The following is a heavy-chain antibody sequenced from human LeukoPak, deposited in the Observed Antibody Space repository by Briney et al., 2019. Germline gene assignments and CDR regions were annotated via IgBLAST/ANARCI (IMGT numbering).Heavy chain of an antibody. J-gene: IGHJ6*03. CDR2: IYYSGSN. CDR3: ARSDYYYYYMDV. Sequence: SXTLSLTCTVSGGSISSYYWSWIRQPPGKGLEWIGYIYYSGSNNYNPSLKSRVTISVDTSKNQFSLKLSSVTAADTAVYYCARSDYYYYYMDVWGKGTTVTVSS. CDR1: GGSISSYY. V-gene: IGHV4-59*01. D-gene: IGHD5-12*01.